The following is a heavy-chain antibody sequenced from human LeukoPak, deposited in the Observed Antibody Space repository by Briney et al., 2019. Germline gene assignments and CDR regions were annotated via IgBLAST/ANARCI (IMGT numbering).Heavy chain of an antibody. D-gene: IGHD6-13*01. CDR3: AATGYSNHWPIDY. CDR2: IRYDGSNK. Sequence: PGGSLRLSCAASGFIFSSYGMHWVRQAPGKGLEWVTFIRYDGSNKYYADSVKGRFTISRDNSKNTLYLRMNSLRAEDTAVYYCAATGYSNHWPIDYWGQGTLVTVSS. CDR1: GFIFSSYG. J-gene: IGHJ4*02. V-gene: IGHV3-30*02.